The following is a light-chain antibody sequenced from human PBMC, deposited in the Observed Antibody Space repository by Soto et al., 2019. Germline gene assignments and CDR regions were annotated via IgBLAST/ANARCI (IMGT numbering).Light chain of an antibody. J-gene: IGKJ4*01. CDR1: QSISTW. CDR2: KAS. CDR3: QQYNTYPLP. V-gene: IGKV1-5*03. Sequence: DIQMTQSPSTLSASVGDRVTITCRASQSISTWLAWYQQKPGKAPKLLIYKASSLESGVPSRFSCSGSGTEFTLTISSLQPDDFATYYCQQYNTYPLPFGGGTTVEIK.